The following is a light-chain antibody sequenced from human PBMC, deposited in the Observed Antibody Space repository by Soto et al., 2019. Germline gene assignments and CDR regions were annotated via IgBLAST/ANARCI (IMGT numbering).Light chain of an antibody. V-gene: IGKV1-39*01. CDR3: QHSYGLLWA. CDR1: HSVSRS. Sequence: DIEMTQSPSSLSAFVGDSITITCRASHSVSRSVNWYQQKPGKAPELLIYASSTLQPGVPFRFIGSGSGTDFSLTISNLQSEDFATYFCQHSYGLLWAFGQGTKVE. J-gene: IGKJ1*01. CDR2: ASS.